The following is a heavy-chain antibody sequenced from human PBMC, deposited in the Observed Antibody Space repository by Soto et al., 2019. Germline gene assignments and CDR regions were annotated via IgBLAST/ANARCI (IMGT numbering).Heavy chain of an antibody. CDR2: IRSKANSYAT. CDR3: TKYEKAGPTSDSP. D-gene: IGHD1-1*01. CDR1: GFTFRGGA. J-gene: IGHJ5*01. V-gene: IGHV3-73*01. Sequence: GGSLILSCAAYGFTFRGGAMHWVRQASGKGLEWVGRIRSKANSYATAYAASVKGRFTISRDDSKNMAYLQMDSLKTEATAVYYCTKYEKAGPTSDSPWGQGTLFPVAS.